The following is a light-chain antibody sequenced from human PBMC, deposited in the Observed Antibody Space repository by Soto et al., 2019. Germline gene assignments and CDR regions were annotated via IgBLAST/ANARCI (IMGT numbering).Light chain of an antibody. Sequence: QSVLTQSPSASASLGASVKLTCTLSSGHSNYAIAWHQQQSEKGPRYLMKLNSDGSHSKGDGIPDRFSGSSSEAERHLTIASHLSEDEADYYCQTWGAGIVVFGGGTKLTVL. CDR3: QTWGAGIVV. J-gene: IGLJ2*01. CDR1: SGHSNYA. CDR2: LNSDGSH. V-gene: IGLV4-69*01.